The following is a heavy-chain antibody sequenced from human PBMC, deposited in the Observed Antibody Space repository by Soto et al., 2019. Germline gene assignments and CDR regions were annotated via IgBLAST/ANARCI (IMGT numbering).Heavy chain of an antibody. V-gene: IGHV4-59*08. CDR2: IYYSGST. CDR1: GGSISTYY. Sequence: PSETLSLTCTFSGGSISTYYWTWIRQPPGKGLEWIGYIYYSGSTNYNPSLKSRVTMSVDTSKNQFSLKLRSVTAADTAVYFCARHRSLDPWGQGTLVTVSS. J-gene: IGHJ5*02. CDR3: ARHRSLDP.